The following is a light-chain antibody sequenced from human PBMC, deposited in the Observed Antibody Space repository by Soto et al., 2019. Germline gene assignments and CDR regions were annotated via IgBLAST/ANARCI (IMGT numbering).Light chain of an antibody. Sequence: EIVLRQSPGTLSLSPGERSTLSCRASQSVSNNYLAWYQQKPGQAPRLLIYGASTRATGIPARFSGSGSGTEFTLTISSLQSEDFAVYYCQQYDNWPPVTFGPGTKVDIK. J-gene: IGKJ3*01. CDR3: QQYDNWPPVT. V-gene: IGKV3-15*01. CDR2: GAS. CDR1: QSVSNN.